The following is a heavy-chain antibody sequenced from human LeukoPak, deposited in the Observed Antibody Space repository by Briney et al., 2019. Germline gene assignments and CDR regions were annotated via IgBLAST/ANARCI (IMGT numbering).Heavy chain of an antibody. CDR1: GGSISSSSYY. CDR3: ARVSKGPDDFWSGRYYYYYYGMDV. D-gene: IGHD3-3*01. V-gene: IGHV4-31*03. CDR2: IYYSGST. J-gene: IGHJ6*02. Sequence: SETLSLTCTVSGGSISSSSYYWGWIRQPPGTGLEWIGYIYYSGSTYYNPSLKSRVTISVDTSKNQFSLKLSSVTAADTAVYYCARVSKGPDDFWSGRYYYYYYGMDVWGQGTTVTVSS.